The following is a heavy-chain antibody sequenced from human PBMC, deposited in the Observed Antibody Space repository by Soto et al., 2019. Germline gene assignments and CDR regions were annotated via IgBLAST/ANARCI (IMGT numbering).Heavy chain of an antibody. J-gene: IGHJ6*02. CDR3: ARAKRGYSYGSGPDYGMYA. CDR1: GGTFSSYA. V-gene: IGHV1-69*13. D-gene: IGHD5-18*01. Sequence: ASVKVSCKASGGTFSSYAISWVRQAPGQGLEWMGGIIPIFGTANYAQKFQGRVTITADESTSTAYMELSSLRSEDTAVYYCARAKRGYSYGSGPDYGMYAWGQGTTVTVSS. CDR2: IIPIFGTA.